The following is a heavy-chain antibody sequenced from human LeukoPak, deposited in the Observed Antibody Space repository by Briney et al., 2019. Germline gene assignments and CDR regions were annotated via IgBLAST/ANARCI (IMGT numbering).Heavy chain of an antibody. J-gene: IGHJ1*01. Sequence: SETLSLTCTVSGGSISSGDYYWSWIRQPPGKGLEWIGHIHYSGSTYYNPSLKSRVTISVDTSKNQLSLKLSSVTAAYTAVYYCAKDPLAVVHALGYFQHWGQGTLVTVSS. CDR2: IHYSGST. V-gene: IGHV4-30-4*01. D-gene: IGHD3-22*01. CDR1: GGSISSGDYY. CDR3: AKDPLAVVHALGYFQH.